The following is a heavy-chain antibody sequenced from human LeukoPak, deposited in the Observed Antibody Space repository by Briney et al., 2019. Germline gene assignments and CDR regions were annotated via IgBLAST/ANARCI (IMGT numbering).Heavy chain of an antibody. CDR1: YFSCTTTGPG. V-gene: IGHV2-5*02. CDR2: IYWDDDQ. D-gene: IGHD2-2*01. J-gene: IGHJ4*02. Sequence: SGPTLVKPTQTLTLTFTFSYFSCTTTGPGVGWNRQPPVKALEWLALIYWDDDQRHSPPLKSKLTITKDNSTNQVVLKMTNRDPEDTASYYCGHSSTFPLVAIPLEYWGQGPRVTVP. CDR3: GHSSTFPLVAIPLEY.